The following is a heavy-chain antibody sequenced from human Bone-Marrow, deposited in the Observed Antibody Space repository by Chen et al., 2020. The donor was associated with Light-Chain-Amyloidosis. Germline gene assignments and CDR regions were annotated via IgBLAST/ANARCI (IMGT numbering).Heavy chain of an antibody. V-gene: IGHV5-51*01. CDR3: TRRRDGYNCAD. J-gene: IGHJ4*02. Sequence: EVQLEQSGPEVKKPGESLKISCKGSGYTFPNYWIGWVRQMPGKGLAGMGVIYPDDSDARYSPSLEGQVTISADKSIPTAYLQWGSLKASDTAMYDCTRRRDGYNCADGGQGTLVPVSS. CDR1: GYTFPNYW. D-gene: IGHD1-1*01. CDR2: IYPDDSDA.